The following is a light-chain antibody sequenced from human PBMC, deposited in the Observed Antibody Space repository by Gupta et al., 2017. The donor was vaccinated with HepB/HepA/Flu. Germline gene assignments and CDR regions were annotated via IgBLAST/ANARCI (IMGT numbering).Light chain of an antibody. CDR2: AAS. J-gene: IGKJ5*01. V-gene: IGKV3-11*01. CDR1: QSVNSY. CDR3: QQRSNWPIT. Sequence: IFLPQSPATLSLSTGERATLSCRASQSVNSYLAGYQQKPGKAPKLLIYAASNRAAGIPARFSGSGSGTDFTLSISSLEPEDLAVYYCQQRSNWPITFGQGTRLEIK.